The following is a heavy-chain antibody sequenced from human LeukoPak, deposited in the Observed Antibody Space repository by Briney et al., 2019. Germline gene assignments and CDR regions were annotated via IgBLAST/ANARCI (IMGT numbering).Heavy chain of an antibody. CDR1: GYTFTGYY. J-gene: IGHJ4*02. V-gene: IGHV1-2*02. D-gene: IGHD6-13*01. Sequence: ASVKVSRKASGYTFTGYYMHWVRQAPGQGLEWMGWINPNSGGTNYAQKFQGRVTMTRDTSISTAYMEPSRLRSDDTAVYYCARDLEAAAGMSDFDYWGQGTLVTVSS. CDR2: INPNSGGT. CDR3: ARDLEAAAGMSDFDY.